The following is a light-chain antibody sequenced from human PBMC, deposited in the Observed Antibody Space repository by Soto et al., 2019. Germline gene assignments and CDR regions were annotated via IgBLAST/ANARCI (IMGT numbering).Light chain of an antibody. CDR3: QHRTNWPPSIT. J-gene: IGKJ5*01. Sequence: ELVLTPSPRTLPLSPGARTTSPCRAGQSVSHLLAWYQQKPGQAPRLLXDDASRRATGIPPRFSGSGSGKDFTLNLSSLEPEDFAVYYCQHRTNWPPSITFGQGTRLEIK. CDR1: QSVSHL. V-gene: IGKV3-11*01. CDR2: DAS.